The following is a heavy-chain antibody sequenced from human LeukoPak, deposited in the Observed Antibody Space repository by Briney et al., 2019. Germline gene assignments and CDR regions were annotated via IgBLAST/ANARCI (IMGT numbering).Heavy chain of an antibody. D-gene: IGHD5-18*01. CDR1: GRSISLGYY. Sequence: PSETLSLTCTVSGRSISLGYYWGWIRQPPGKGLEWIGSIYHSGSTYYNPSLKSRVTISVDTSKNQFSLKLSSVTAAETAVYYCAREGRYRYGYNEYHLYMDIWGKGTTVTVSS. V-gene: IGHV4-38-2*02. J-gene: IGHJ6*03. CDR2: IYHSGST. CDR3: AREGRYRYGYNEYHLYMDI.